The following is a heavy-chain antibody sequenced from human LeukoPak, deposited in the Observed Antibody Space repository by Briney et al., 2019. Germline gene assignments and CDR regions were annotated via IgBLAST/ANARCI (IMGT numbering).Heavy chain of an antibody. V-gene: IGHV1-69*10. CDR3: ARDRDFHYVDTAMVEYYFDY. D-gene: IGHD5-18*01. CDR1: GYTFTGNY. J-gene: IGHJ4*02. Sequence: GASVTVSCKASGYTFTGNYMHWVRQAPGQGLEWMGWIIPILGIANYAQKFQGRVTITADKSTSTAYMELSSLRSEDTAVYYCARDRDFHYVDTAMVEYYFDYWGQGTLVTVSS. CDR2: IIPILGIA.